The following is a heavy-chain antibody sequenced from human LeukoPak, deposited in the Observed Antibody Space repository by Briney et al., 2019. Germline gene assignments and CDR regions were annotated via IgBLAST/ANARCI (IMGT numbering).Heavy chain of an antibody. D-gene: IGHD6-13*01. J-gene: IGHJ6*04. CDR2: FDPEDGET. V-gene: IGHV1-24*01. CDR1: GYTLTELS. Sequence: GASVKVSCKVSGYTLTELSMHWVRQAPGKGLEWMGGFDPEDGETIYAQKFQGRVTMTEDTSTDTAYMELSSLRSEDTAVYYCATVYGSIAAAGTRDYYGMDVWSKGTTVTVSS. CDR3: ATVYGSIAAAGTRDYYGMDV.